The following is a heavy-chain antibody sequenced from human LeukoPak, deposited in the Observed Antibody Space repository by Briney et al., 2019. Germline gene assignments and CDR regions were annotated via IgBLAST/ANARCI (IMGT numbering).Heavy chain of an antibody. Sequence: PGGSLRLSCAASGFTFSSYGMHWVRQAPGKGLEWVAVIPHDGSNKYYGDPVRGRFTISRDNSKNTLYLQMNSLRAEDTAVYYCATLAVAGLHFDLWGRGTLVTVSS. V-gene: IGHV3-30*03. J-gene: IGHJ2*01. D-gene: IGHD6-19*01. CDR3: ATLAVAGLHFDL. CDR1: GFTFSSYG. CDR2: IPHDGSNK.